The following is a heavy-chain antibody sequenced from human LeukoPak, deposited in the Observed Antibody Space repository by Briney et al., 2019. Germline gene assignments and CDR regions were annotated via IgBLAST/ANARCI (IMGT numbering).Heavy chain of an antibody. V-gene: IGHV4-61*01. Sequence: PSETLSLTCTVSGGSVSSGSYYWSWIRQPPGKGLEWIGYIYYSGSTKYNPSLKSRVTISVDTSKNQFSLKLSSVTAADTAVYYCARGGTTVTPGLLWFDPWGQGTLVTVSS. J-gene: IGHJ5*02. CDR1: GGSVSSGSYY. CDR2: IYYSGST. CDR3: ARGGTTVTPGLLWFDP. D-gene: IGHD4-17*01.